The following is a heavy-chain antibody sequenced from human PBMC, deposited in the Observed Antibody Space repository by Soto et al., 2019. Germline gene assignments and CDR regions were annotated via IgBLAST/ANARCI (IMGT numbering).Heavy chain of an antibody. Sequence: PGGSLRLSCAASGFTFSSYGMHWVRQAPGKGLEWVAVISYDGSNKYYADSVKGRFTISRDNSKNTLYLQMNSLRAEDTAAYYCAKETGDSSGYWMMDFDYWGQGTLVTVSS. CDR1: GFTFSSYG. CDR3: AKETGDSSGYWMMDFDY. CDR2: ISYDGSNK. V-gene: IGHV3-30*18. J-gene: IGHJ4*02. D-gene: IGHD3-22*01.